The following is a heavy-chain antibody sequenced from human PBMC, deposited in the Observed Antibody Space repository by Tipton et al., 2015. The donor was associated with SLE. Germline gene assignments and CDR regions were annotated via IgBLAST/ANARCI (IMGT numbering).Heavy chain of an antibody. Sequence: TLSLTCTVSGGSISSYYWSWIRQPAGKGLEWIGRIYTSGSTNYNPSLKSRATMSVDTSKNQFSLKLSPVTAADPAVYYWARDGLIAVAGFDYWGQGTLVTVSS. CDR3: ARDGLIAVAGFDY. CDR2: IYTSGST. V-gene: IGHV4-4*07. J-gene: IGHJ4*02. CDR1: GGSISSYY. D-gene: IGHD6-19*01.